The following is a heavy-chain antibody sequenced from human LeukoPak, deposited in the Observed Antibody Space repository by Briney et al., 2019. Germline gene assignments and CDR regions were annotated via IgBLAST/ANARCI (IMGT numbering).Heavy chain of an antibody. CDR3: AHSGWYSGLSN. J-gene: IGHJ4*02. CDR1: GCSVSSGSYY. CDR2: IYYSGST. Sequence: PSVTLSLTCTVSGCSVSSGSYYWSWIRQPPGKGLEWIGYIYYSGSTNYNPSLKSRVTISVDTSKNQFSLKLSSVTAADTAVYYCAHSGWYSGLSNWGQGTLVTVSS. D-gene: IGHD6-19*01. V-gene: IGHV4-61*01.